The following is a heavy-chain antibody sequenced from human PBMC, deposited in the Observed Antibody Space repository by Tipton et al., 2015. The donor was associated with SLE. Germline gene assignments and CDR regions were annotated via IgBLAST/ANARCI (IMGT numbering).Heavy chain of an antibody. CDR1: GGSISSSSYY. CDR2: IYYSGST. Sequence: GLVKPSETLSLTCTVSGGSISSSSYYWGWIRQPPGKGLEWIGSIYYSGSTYYNPSLKSRVTISVDTSKNQFSLKLSSVTAADTAVYYCARGAARRRYFDYWGQGTLVTVSS. J-gene: IGHJ4*02. V-gene: IGHV4-39*07. CDR3: ARGAARRRYFDY. D-gene: IGHD6-6*01.